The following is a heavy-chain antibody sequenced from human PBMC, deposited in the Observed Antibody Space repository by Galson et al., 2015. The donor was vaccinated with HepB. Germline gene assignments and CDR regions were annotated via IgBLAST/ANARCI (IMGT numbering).Heavy chain of an antibody. CDR1: GYKFISYW. Sequence: QSGAEVKKPGESLRISCKASGYKFISYWINWVRQMPGKGPEWMGRIDPSDSYSNYSPSLQGHVTFSVDKSINTAYLQWSSLKASDTAVYYCARIPRFGDFALVWGQGTLVTVSS. CDR2: IDPSDSYS. D-gene: IGHD3-10*01. CDR3: ARIPRFGDFALV. J-gene: IGHJ1*01. V-gene: IGHV5-10-1*01.